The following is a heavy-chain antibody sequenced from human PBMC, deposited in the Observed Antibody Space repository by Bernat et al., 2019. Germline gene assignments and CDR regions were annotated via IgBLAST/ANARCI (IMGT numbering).Heavy chain of an antibody. CDR2: IWYDGSNK. V-gene: IGHV3-33*01. CDR3: AREGSDTPYNWFDP. D-gene: IGHD5-18*01. J-gene: IGHJ5*02. CDR1: GFTFSSYG. Sequence: QVQLVESGGGVVQPGRSLRLSCAASGFTFSSYGMHWVRQAPGKGLEWVAVIWYDGSNKYYADSVKGRFTISRDNSKNTLYLQMNSLRAEDTAVYFCAREGSDTPYNWFDPWGQGTQVTVSS.